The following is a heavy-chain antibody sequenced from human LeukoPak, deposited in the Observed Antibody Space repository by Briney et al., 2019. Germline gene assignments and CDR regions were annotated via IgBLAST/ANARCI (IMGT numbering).Heavy chain of an antibody. Sequence: SETLSLTCAVYGGSFSGYYWSWIRQPPGKGLEWIGSFYYSGSTYYNPSLKSRVTISLDTSKNQFSLKLSSVTAADTAVYYCARGRGGIAAARDYWGQGTLVTVSS. D-gene: IGHD6-13*01. CDR2: FYYSGST. J-gene: IGHJ4*02. CDR1: GGSFSGYY. CDR3: ARGRGGIAAARDY. V-gene: IGHV4-34*01.